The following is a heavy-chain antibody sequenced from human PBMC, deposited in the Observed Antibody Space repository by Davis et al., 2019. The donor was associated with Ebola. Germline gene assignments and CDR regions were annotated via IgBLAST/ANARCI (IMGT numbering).Heavy chain of an antibody. D-gene: IGHD2-21*02. V-gene: IGHV4-34*01. CDR3: ARTALTSISDSGLGYNYCDP. CDR2: VSRSGDT. CDR1: GFIFSTYW. Sequence: GSLRLSCAASGFIFSTYWMSWVRQAPGKGLEWVGEVSRSGDTNYNPSLEGRVTISLDTSKNQFSLSLDSMTAADTAVYYCARTALTSISDSGLGYNYCDPWGQGTLVTVSS. J-gene: IGHJ5*02.